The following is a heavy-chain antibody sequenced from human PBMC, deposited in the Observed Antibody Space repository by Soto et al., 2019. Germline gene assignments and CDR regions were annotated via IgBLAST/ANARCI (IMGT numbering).Heavy chain of an antibody. Sequence: QVQLVQSGAEVKKPGASVKVSCKASGYTFTSYAMHWVRQAPGQRLEWMGWINAGNGNTKYSQKFQGRVTITRDTSASTADMELSSLRSEDTAVYYCARDPGDGYNYYDYYGMDVWGQGTTVTVSS. J-gene: IGHJ6*02. CDR2: INAGNGNT. CDR1: GYTFTSYA. V-gene: IGHV1-3*01. CDR3: ARDPGDGYNYYDYYGMDV. D-gene: IGHD5-12*01.